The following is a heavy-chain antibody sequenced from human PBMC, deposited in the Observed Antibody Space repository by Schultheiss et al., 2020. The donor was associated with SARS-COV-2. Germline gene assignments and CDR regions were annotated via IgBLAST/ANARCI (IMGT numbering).Heavy chain of an antibody. V-gene: IGHV3-23*01. CDR2: ISASGDSV. CDR1: GFTFSSYD. D-gene: IGHD3-10*01. J-gene: IGHJ6*02. CDR3: ARGSLLPLRGDYYYYAMDV. Sequence: GGSLRLSCAACGFTFSSYDMHWVRQATGKGLEWVSGISASGDSVYYAGSVKGRFTVSRDNSMTTLWLQMNSLAAADTAVYYCARGSLLPLRGDYYYYAMDVWGQGTTVTVSS.